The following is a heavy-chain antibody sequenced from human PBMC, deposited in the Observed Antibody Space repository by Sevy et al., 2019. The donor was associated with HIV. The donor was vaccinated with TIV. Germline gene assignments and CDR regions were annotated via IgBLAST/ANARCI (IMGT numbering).Heavy chain of an antibody. D-gene: IGHD6-19*01. Sequence: GGSLRLSCAASGFTFSDYYMSWIRQAPGKGLEWVSYISSSGSIIYYADSVKGRFTISRDNAKNSRYLQMNSPRAEDTAVYYCASVLWSSGYPNYWGQGTLVTVSS. V-gene: IGHV3-11*01. CDR2: ISSSGSII. CDR1: GFTFSDYY. J-gene: IGHJ4*02. CDR3: ASVLWSSGYPNY.